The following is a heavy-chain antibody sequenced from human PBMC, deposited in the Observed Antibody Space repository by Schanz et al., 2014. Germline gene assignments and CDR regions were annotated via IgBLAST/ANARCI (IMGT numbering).Heavy chain of an antibody. CDR2: ISPYTGNT. D-gene: IGHD2-8*02. V-gene: IGHV1-18*01. Sequence: QVQLVQSGAEVKKPGASVKVSCKTSGYTFSDYGITWVRQAPGQGLEWVGWISPYTGNTHYFDKMEGRVTMTTDTSTSTAYMELRSLRSGDTAMYYCATMWGYCTATACQILEVLDVWGQGTMVTVSS. J-gene: IGHJ3*01. CDR1: GYTFSDYG. CDR3: ATMWGYCTATACQILEVLDV.